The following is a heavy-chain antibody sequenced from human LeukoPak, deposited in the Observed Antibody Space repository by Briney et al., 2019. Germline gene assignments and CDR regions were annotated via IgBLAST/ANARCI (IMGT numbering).Heavy chain of an antibody. V-gene: IGHV4-34*01. J-gene: IGHJ2*01. D-gene: IGHD3-22*01. Sequence: TSETLSLTCAVYGGSFSGYYWSWIRQPPGKGLEWIGEINHSGSTNYNPSLKSRVTISVDTSKTQFSLKLSSVTAADTAVYYCARGRNYYDSSGYCRYFDLWGRGTLVTVSS. CDR3: ARGRNYYDSSGYCRYFDL. CDR1: GGSFSGYY. CDR2: INHSGST.